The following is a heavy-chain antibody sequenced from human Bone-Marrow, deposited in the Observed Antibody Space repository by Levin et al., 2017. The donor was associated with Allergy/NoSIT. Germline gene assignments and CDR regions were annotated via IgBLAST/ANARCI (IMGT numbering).Heavy chain of an antibody. J-gene: IGHJ4*02. CDR3: ARDPLGCGGGNSWPPAD. Sequence: SQTLSLTCSVSGVSISDNYWSWIRQPPGKRLEWVGYIFYGVSSNYHPSLQSRVTISVDTSKNQFSMKMSSVTAADTSVYYCARDPLGCGGGNSWPPADWGQGSLVTVSS. CDR1: GVSISDNY. V-gene: IGHV4-59*01. D-gene: IGHD4-23*01. CDR2: IFYGVSS.